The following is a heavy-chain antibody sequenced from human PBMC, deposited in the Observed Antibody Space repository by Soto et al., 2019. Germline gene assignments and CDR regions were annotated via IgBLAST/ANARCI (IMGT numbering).Heavy chain of an antibody. CDR1: GYPFTSYA. J-gene: IGHJ4*01. Sequence: APVEVCSKASGYPFTSYALHWVRQAPGQRLEWMGWINAGNGNTKYSQKFQGRVTITRDTSASTAYMELSSLRSEYTVLYEGAGRIEEVPALDDWGHGTLDTVSP. V-gene: IGHV1-3*01. CDR2: INAGNGNT. CDR3: AGRIEEVPALDD. D-gene: IGHD2-21*02.